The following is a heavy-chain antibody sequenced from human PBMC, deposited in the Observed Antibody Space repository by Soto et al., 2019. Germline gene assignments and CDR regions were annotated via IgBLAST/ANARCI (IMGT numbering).Heavy chain of an antibody. Sequence: PGGSLRLSCAASGFTFSTYGMHWVRQPPGKGLEWVAVISSDGKSEHYADPVKGRFSISRDNSKNTLSLQMNSLRVEDTAVYYCAKTITTYSGDSRGPGALVDHWGQGTLVTVSS. V-gene: IGHV3-30*18. CDR3: AKTITTYSGDSRGPGALVDH. J-gene: IGHJ5*02. CDR1: GFTFSTYG. D-gene: IGHD3-22*01. CDR2: ISSDGKSE.